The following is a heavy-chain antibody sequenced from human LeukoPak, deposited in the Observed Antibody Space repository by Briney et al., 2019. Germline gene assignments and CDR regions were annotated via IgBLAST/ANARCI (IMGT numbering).Heavy chain of an antibody. CDR3: ARYFHGDHDY. CDR2: INPDGSTT. D-gene: IGHD4-17*01. Sequence: GGSLRFCCAASGFTLSGYWIHWVRQAPGKGLVWVARINPDGSTTNYADSVKGRITISRDNARNTLYLQMHSLRAEDTAVYYCARYFHGDHDYWGQGTLVTVSS. V-gene: IGHV3-74*01. J-gene: IGHJ4*02. CDR1: GFTLSGYW.